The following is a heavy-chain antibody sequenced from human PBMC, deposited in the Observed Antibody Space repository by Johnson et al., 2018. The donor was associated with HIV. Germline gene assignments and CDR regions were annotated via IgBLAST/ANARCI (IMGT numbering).Heavy chain of an antibody. D-gene: IGHD2/OR15-2a*01. CDR1: AFTFSSYG. V-gene: IGHV3-23*04. CDR3: AKGSPRSVNDAFDI. Sequence: VQLVESGGGVVQPGGSLRLSCAASAFTFSSYGMHWVRQAPGKGLEWVSTISDKGGRTYYADSVRGRFTISRDNSKNTLYLQMNSLRAEDTAVYYCAKGSPRSVNDAFDIWGQGTMITVSS. CDR2: ISDKGGRT. J-gene: IGHJ3*02.